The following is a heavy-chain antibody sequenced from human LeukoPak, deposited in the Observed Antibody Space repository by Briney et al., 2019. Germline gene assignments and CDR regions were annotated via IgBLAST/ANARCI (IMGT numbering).Heavy chain of an antibody. D-gene: IGHD1-26*01. CDR2: INPNSGGT. Sequence: ASVKLSCKASGYTFTDYYMHWVRQAPGQGLEWMGWINPNSGGTNYTQRFQGRVNMPRDTSIRTGYMDLNRLTCDARAVYYCSRVPAGGIVGTWGQRTVVTVSS. CDR3: SRVPAGGIVGT. J-gene: IGHJ3*01. V-gene: IGHV1-2*02. CDR1: GYTFTDYY.